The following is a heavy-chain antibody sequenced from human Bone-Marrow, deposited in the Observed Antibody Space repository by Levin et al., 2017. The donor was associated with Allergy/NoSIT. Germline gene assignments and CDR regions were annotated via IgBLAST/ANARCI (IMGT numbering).Heavy chain of an antibody. CDR3: ARAPSSLFWYFDF. J-gene: IGHJ2*01. CDR1: GGSMETHY. V-gene: IGHV4-59*11. CDR2: VYYTGTN. Sequence: SETLSLTCTVSGGSMETHYWTWLRQPPGKGLEWIGYVYYTGTNDYNPSLKSRVSVSLDTAQNQFSLSLDSLTTADTAVYYCARAPSSLFWYFDFWGRGTLVTVSS.